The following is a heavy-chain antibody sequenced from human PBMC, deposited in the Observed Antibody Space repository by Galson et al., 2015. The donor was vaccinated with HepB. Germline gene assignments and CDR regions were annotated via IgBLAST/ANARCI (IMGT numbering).Heavy chain of an antibody. J-gene: IGHJ6*02. Sequence: SVKVSCKASGYTFTSYAMHWVRQAPGQRLEWMGWINAGNGNTKYSQKSQGRVTITRDTSASTAYMELSSLRSEDTAVYYCAILNPQLVLLYGMDVWGQGTTVTVSS. CDR2: INAGNGNT. D-gene: IGHD6-13*01. CDR3: AILNPQLVLLYGMDV. CDR1: GYTFTSYA. V-gene: IGHV1-3*01.